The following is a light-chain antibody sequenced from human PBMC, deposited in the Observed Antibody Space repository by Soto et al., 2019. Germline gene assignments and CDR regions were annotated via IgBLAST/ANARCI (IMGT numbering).Light chain of an antibody. Sequence: EIVLTQSPHTLSLSPGERASLSCRTSQTISSSYFAWYQQQPGQSPRLLVYAASIRAPGIPDRFSGSGSGADFTLTISRLEPADFAVYYCQHYDGSLTFGGRTRVEIK. CDR2: AAS. V-gene: IGKV3-20*01. CDR1: QTISSSY. CDR3: QHYDGSLT. J-gene: IGKJ4*01.